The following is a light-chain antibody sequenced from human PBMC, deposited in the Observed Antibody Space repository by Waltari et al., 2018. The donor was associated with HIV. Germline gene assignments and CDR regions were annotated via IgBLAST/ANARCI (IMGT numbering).Light chain of an antibody. V-gene: IGLV1-47*01. J-gene: IGLJ3*02. CDR3: SAWDGSLRGGV. CDR1: SSNIGIND. CDR2: TKT. Sequence: QSVLTQPPSASGTPGQRVTISCSGSSSNIGINDVSWYQHRPGTAPKLLSFTKTHRPYWVPARFSAPKSGTSASRAISALQSDEEADYYCSAWDGSLRGGVFGGGTKLTV.